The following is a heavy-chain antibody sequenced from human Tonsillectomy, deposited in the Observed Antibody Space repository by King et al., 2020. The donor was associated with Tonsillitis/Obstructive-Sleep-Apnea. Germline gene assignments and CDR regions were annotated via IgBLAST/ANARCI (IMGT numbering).Heavy chain of an antibody. V-gene: IGHV3-21*01. D-gene: IGHD3-3*01. Sequence: QLVESGGGLVKPGGSLGLSCAASGFTFSSYSMNWVRQAPGKGLEWVSSISSSSSYIYYADSVKGRFTISTDNAKNSLYLQMNSLRAEDTAVYYCARDIARSQYYDFWSGYLYWGQGTLVTVSS. CDR1: GFTFSSYS. CDR2: ISSSSSYI. CDR3: ARDIARSQYYDFWSGYLY. J-gene: IGHJ4*02.